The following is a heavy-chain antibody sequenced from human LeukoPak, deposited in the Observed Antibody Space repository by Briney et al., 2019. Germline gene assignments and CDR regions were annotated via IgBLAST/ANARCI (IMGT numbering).Heavy chain of an antibody. Sequence: PGGSLRLSCAASGFTFSSYGMHWVRQAPGKGLEWVAFIRYDGSNKYYADSVKGRFTISRDNSKNTLYLQMNSLRPEDTAVYFCASGIYCSGGSCYSAFGYWGQGTLVTVSS. J-gene: IGHJ4*02. D-gene: IGHD2-15*01. V-gene: IGHV3-30*02. CDR2: IRYDGSNK. CDR3: ASGIYCSGGSCYSAFGY. CDR1: GFTFSSYG.